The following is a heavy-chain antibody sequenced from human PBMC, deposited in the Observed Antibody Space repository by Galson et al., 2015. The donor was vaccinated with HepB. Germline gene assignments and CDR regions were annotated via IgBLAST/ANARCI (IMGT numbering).Heavy chain of an antibody. D-gene: IGHD3-10*01. Sequence: SLRLSCAASGFTFSSYGMHWVRQAPGKGLEWVAVIWYDGSNKYYADSVKGRFTISRDNSKNTLYLQMNSLRAEDTAVYYCARDLYYYGSGSYSGFDYWGQGTLVTVSS. J-gene: IGHJ4*02. CDR2: IWYDGSNK. V-gene: IGHV3-33*01. CDR1: GFTFSSYG. CDR3: ARDLYYYGSGSYSGFDY.